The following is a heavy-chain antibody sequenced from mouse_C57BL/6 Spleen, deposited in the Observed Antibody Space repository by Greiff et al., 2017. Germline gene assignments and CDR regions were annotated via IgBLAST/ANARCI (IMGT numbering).Heavy chain of an antibody. J-gene: IGHJ3*01. Sequence: VQLQQPGAELVMPGASVKLSCKASGYTFTSYWMHWVKQRPGPGLEWIGEIDPSDSYTNYNQKFKGKSTLPVDNSSSTAYMQLSSLTSEDSAVYYCARSYYGSSAAWFAYWGQGTLVTVAA. D-gene: IGHD1-1*01. CDR1: GYTFTSYW. CDR3: ARSYYGSSAAWFAY. CDR2: IDPSDSYT. V-gene: IGHV1-69*01.